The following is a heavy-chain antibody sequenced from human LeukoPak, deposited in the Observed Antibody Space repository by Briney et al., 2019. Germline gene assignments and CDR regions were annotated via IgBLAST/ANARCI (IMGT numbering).Heavy chain of an antibody. Sequence: PGGSLRLSCAASGFTFSSYSMNWVRQAPGKGLEWVSSISSSSSYIYYADSVKGRFTISRDNSKNTLYLQMNSLRAEDTAVYYCARAGSSFKRGAFDIWGQGTMVTVSS. CDR2: ISSSSSYI. CDR1: GFTFSSYS. CDR3: ARAGSSFKRGAFDI. J-gene: IGHJ3*02. V-gene: IGHV3-21*01. D-gene: IGHD3-10*01.